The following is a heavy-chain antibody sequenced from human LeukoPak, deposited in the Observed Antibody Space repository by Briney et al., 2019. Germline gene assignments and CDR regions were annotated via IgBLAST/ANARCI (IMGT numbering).Heavy chain of an antibody. CDR3: ATDSHCRGGSCYFH. Sequence: ASVKVSCKVSGYTLTELSMHWVRQAPGKGLEWMGGFDPEDGETIYAQKFQGRVTMTEDTSTDTAYMELSSLRSEDTAVYYCATDSHCRGGSCYFHWGQGTLVTVSS. CDR1: GYTLTELS. J-gene: IGHJ4*02. CDR2: FDPEDGET. V-gene: IGHV1-24*01. D-gene: IGHD2-15*01.